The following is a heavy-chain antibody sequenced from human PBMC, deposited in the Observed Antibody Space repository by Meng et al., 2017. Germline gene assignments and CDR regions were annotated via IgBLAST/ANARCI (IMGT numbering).Heavy chain of an antibody. Sequence: LPWAGPELGTPTVALSLTCPCQGGSISCRNWWIWVRPPPGKGLEWIGEIYHSGSTNNNPALKSRVTISVDKSKNQFSLKLSSVTAADTAVYYCARQLPIIAVAVCWGQGTLVTVSS. CDR1: GGSISCRNW. J-gene: IGHJ4*02. D-gene: IGHD6-19*01. CDR3: ARQLPIIAVAVC. CDR2: IYHSGST. V-gene: IGHV4-4*02.